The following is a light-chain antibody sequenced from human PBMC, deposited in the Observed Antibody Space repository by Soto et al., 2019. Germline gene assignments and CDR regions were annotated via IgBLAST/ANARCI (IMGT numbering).Light chain of an antibody. J-gene: IGKJ5*01. CDR2: APS. V-gene: IGKV1-39*01. Sequence: DIQMTQSPSSLSASVGARVTITCRASQSISRNLNWYQQKPGKAPKLLIYAPSSLQSGVPSRFSGSGSGTDFTLTSRRLPPEVFANYYWQYSYSTPITFGQGTRLEIK. CDR3: QYSYSTPIT. CDR1: QSISRN.